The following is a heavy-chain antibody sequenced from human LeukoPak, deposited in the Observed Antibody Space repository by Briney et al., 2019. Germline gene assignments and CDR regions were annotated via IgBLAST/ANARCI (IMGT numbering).Heavy chain of an antibody. CDR1: GFTFSSYA. CDR2: ISYDGSNK. D-gene: IGHD6-13*01. Sequence: PGGSLRLSCAASGFTFSSYAMHWVRQAPGKGLEWVAVISYDGSNKYYADSVKGRFTISRDNSKNTLSLQMNSLRAEDTAVYYCASPIAAAGKENWFDPWGQGTLVTVSS. CDR3: ASPIAAAGKENWFDP. J-gene: IGHJ5*02. V-gene: IGHV3-30*04.